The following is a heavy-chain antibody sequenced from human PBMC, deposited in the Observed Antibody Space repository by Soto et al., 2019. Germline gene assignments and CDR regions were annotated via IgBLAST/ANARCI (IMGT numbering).Heavy chain of an antibody. V-gene: IGHV1-58*01. CDR3: AAPTSATHFYYYYYGMDV. J-gene: IGHJ6*02. Sequence: GASVKVSCKASGFTFTSSAVQWVRQARGQRLEWIGWIVVGSGNTNYAQKFQERVTITRDMSTSTAYIELSSLRSEDTAVYYCAAPTSATHFYYYYYGMDVWGQGTTVTVSS. CDR1: GFTFTSSA. D-gene: IGHD2-2*01. CDR2: IVVGSGNT.